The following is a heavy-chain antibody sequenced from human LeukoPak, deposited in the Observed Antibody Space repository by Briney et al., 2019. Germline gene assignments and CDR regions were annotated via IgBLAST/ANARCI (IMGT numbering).Heavy chain of an antibody. CDR1: GGSFSGYY. Sequence: SETLSLTCAVYGGSFSGYYWSWIRQPPGKGLEWIGEINHSGGTNYNPSLKSRVTISVDTSKNQFSLKLSSVTAADTAVYYCASIVVVPAAAGNWFDPWGQGTLVTVSS. J-gene: IGHJ5*02. CDR3: ASIVVVPAAAGNWFDP. D-gene: IGHD2-2*01. CDR2: INHSGGT. V-gene: IGHV4-34*01.